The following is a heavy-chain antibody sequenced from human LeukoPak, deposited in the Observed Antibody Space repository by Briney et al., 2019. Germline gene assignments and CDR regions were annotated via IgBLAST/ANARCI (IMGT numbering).Heavy chain of an antibody. CDR1: GYTLTDLS. J-gene: IGHJ4*02. CDR3: AKPKSSYFDSSGYYYDH. CDR2: FDPEDGKT. V-gene: IGHV1-24*01. D-gene: IGHD3-22*01. Sequence: GASVKVSCKISGYTLTDLSMHWVRQAPGKGPEWMGGFDPEDGKTIYAQKFQVRVTMTEDPSTDTAYMELSSLRSEDTAVYYCAKPKSSYFDSSGYYYDHWGQGTLVAVSS.